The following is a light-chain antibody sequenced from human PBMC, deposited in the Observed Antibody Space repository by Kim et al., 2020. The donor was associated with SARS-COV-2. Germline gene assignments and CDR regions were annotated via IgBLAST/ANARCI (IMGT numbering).Light chain of an antibody. V-gene: IGKV1-39*01. J-gene: IGKJ1*01. Sequence: DIQMTQSPSSLSASVGDRITITCRASQSISSYLNWYQQKPGKAPKLLIYAASSLHSGVPSRFSGSGSETDFTLTISSLQPEDFATYYCQQSYSAPRTFGQGTKVDIK. CDR3: QQSYSAPRT. CDR2: AAS. CDR1: QSISSY.